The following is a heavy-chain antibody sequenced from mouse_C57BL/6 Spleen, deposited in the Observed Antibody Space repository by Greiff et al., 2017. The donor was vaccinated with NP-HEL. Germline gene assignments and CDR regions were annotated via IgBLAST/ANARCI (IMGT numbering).Heavy chain of an antibody. V-gene: IGHV1-82*01. CDR1: GYAFSSSW. Sequence: VKLQESGPELVKPGASVKISCKASGYAFSSSWMNWVKQRPGKGLEWIGRIYPGDGDTNYNGKFKGKATLTADNASNTAYMQLSSLTSEDSAVYFCARFLYFDVWGTGTTVTVSS. J-gene: IGHJ1*03. CDR3: ARFLYFDV. CDR2: IYPGDGDT.